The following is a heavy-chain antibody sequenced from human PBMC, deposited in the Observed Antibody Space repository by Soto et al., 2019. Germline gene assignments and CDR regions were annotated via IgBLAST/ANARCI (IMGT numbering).Heavy chain of an antibody. CDR2: ISGTGGTT. V-gene: IGHV3-23*01. CDR1: GFTFSSSA. CDR3: AKGATMILVAPLGS. Sequence: LRLSCTASGFTFSSSAMSWVRQSAGKRLEWVSAISGTGGTTYYADSVKGRFTISRDNSKNTLYLQMNGLRADDTALYYCAKGATMILVAPLGSWGQGTLVTVSS. D-gene: IGHD3-22*01. J-gene: IGHJ5*02.